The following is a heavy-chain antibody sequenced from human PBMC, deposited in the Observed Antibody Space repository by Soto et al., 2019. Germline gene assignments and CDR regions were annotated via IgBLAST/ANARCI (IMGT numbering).Heavy chain of an antibody. CDR2: IYYSGST. D-gene: IGHD6-6*01. CDR1: GGSISSSSYY. J-gene: IGHJ6*02. Sequence: KPSETLSLTCTVSGGSISSSSYYWGWIRQPPGKGLEWIGSIYYSGSTYYNQSLKSRVTISVDTSKIQFSLKLSSVTAADTSVYYCARLGAARKSSYYYYGMDVWGQGTTVTVSS. CDR3: ARLGAARKSSYYYYGMDV. V-gene: IGHV4-39*01.